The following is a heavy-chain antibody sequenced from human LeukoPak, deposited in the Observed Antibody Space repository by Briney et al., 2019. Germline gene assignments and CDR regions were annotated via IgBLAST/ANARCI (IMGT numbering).Heavy chain of an antibody. CDR3: AREATLASY. Sequence: PGGSLRLSCAASGFTFSNYWMSWVRQTPGKGLEWVANIKEDASDKYYVDSVKGRFTISRDNARSSLYLQMNTLRAEDTAVYYCAREATLASYWGQGTLVTVSS. J-gene: IGHJ4*02. D-gene: IGHD3-3*02. V-gene: IGHV3-7*03. CDR1: GFTFSNYW. CDR2: IKEDASDK.